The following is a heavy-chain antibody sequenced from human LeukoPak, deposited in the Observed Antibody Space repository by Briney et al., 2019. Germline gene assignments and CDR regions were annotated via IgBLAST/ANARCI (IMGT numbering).Heavy chain of an antibody. CDR2: IKQDGSEK. V-gene: IGHV3-7*01. J-gene: IGHJ4*02. CDR3: ARVRYSGFYFDY. D-gene: IGHD3-9*01. CDR1: GFTFSSYW. Sequence: PGGSLRLSCAASGFTFSSYWMSWVRQAPGKGLEWVANIKQDGSEKYYVDSVKGRFTISRDNAKNSLYLQMNNLRAEDTALYYCARVRYSGFYFDYWGQGTLVTVSS.